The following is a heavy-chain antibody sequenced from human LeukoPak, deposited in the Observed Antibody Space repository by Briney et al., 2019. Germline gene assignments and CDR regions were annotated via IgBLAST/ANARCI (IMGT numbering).Heavy chain of an antibody. J-gene: IGHJ4*02. D-gene: IGHD1-26*01. CDR1: GFTFSSYA. Sequence: GGSLRLSCAASGFTFSSYAMHWVRQAPGKGLEWVAVISYDGSNKYYADSVKGRFTISRDNSKNTLYLQMNSLRAEDTAVYYCARVGGTYYNGHLDYWGQGTLVTVSS. V-gene: IGHV3-30-3*01. CDR3: ARVGGTYYNGHLDY. CDR2: ISYDGSNK.